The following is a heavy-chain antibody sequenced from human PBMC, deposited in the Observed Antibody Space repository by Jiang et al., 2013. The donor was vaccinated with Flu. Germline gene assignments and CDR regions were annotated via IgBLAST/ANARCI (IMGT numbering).Heavy chain of an antibody. CDR2: GSGGST. J-gene: IGHJ2*01. D-gene: IGHD4-17*01. CDR3: ARETTVTSYWYFDL. V-gene: IGHV3-23*01. Sequence: GSGGSTYYADSVKGRFTISRDNSKNTLYLQMNSLRAEDTAVYYCARETTVTSYWYFDLWGRGTLGHCLL.